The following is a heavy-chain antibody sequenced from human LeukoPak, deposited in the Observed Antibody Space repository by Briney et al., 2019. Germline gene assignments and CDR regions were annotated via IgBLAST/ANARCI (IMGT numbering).Heavy chain of an antibody. J-gene: IGHJ4*02. CDR3: ARGRYCSGGSCYVDY. D-gene: IGHD2-15*01. CDR1: GGSFSGYY. CDR2: INHSGST. V-gene: IGHV4-34*01. Sequence: SSETLSLTCAVYGGSFSGYYWSWIRQPPGKGLEWIGEINHSGSTNYNPSLKSRVTISVDTSKNQFSLKLSSATAADTAVYYCARGRYCSGGSCYVDYWGQGTLVTVSS.